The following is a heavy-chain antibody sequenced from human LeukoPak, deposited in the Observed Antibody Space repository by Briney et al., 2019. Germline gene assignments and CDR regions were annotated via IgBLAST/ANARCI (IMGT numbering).Heavy chain of an antibody. CDR3: TTDRSLRFLEWFSPYFDY. CDR2: ISSSGSTI. CDR1: GFTFSSYE. J-gene: IGHJ4*02. D-gene: IGHD3-3*01. Sequence: GGSLRLSCAASGFTFSSYEMNWVRQAPGKGLEWVSYISSSGSTIYYADSVKGRFTISRDNAKNSLYLQMNSLKTEDTAVYYCTTDRSLRFLEWFSPYFDYWGQGTLVTVSS. V-gene: IGHV3-48*03.